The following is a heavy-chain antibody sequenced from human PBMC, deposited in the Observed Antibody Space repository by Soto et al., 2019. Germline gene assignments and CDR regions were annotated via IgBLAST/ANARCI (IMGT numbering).Heavy chain of an antibody. V-gene: IGHV4-4*02. J-gene: IGHJ4*02. D-gene: IGHD3-9*01. CDR1: GGSIISSNC. Sequence: AETLSLTCAVSGGSIISSNCLKLFRHPPGKGLEWIGEIYHSGSTYYKPSLKSRVAMSVDTSKNQFSLKLTSATAADTAVYYCARRDWSGSTSHFYFDYWGQGVLVTVSS. CDR3: ARRDWSGSTSHFYFDY. CDR2: IYHSGST.